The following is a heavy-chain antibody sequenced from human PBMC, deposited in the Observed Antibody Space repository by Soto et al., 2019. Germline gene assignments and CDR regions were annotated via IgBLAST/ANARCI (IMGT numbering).Heavy chain of an antibody. Sequence: QVQLQESGPGLVKPSQTLSLTCTVSGGSISSGGYYWSWIRQHPGKGLEWIGYIYYSGSTYYNPSLKSRVTISVDRSKNQFSLKLSSVTAADTAVYYCARGGCSGGSCRPTRWFDPWGQGTLVTVSS. CDR3: ARGGCSGGSCRPTRWFDP. CDR2: IYYSGST. D-gene: IGHD2-15*01. CDR1: GGSISSGGYY. V-gene: IGHV4-31*03. J-gene: IGHJ5*02.